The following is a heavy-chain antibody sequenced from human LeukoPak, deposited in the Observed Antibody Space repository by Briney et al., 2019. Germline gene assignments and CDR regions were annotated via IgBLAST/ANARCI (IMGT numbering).Heavy chain of an antibody. V-gene: IGHV3-30*02. CDR3: AKTYYYDSSGYYYFDY. CDR1: GFTCSSYG. D-gene: IGHD3-22*01. Sequence: QPGGSLRLSCAASGFTCSSYGMHWVRQAPGKGLEWVAFIRYDGSNKYYADSVKGRFTISRDNSKNTLYLQTNSLRAEDTAVYYCAKTYYYDSSGYYYFDYWGQGTLVTVSS. J-gene: IGHJ4*02. CDR2: IRYDGSNK.